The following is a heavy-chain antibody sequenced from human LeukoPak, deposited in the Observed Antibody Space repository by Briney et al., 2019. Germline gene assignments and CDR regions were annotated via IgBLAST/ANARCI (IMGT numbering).Heavy chain of an antibody. D-gene: IGHD5-18*01. CDR2: ISASDSRT. V-gene: IGHV3-23*01. J-gene: IGHJ4*02. Sequence: PGGSLRFSCAASGFTFSIYAMSWVRQAPGKGPEWVSAISASDSRTYYTDSVKGRFTISRDNSKNTLYLQMNSLRAEDTAVYYCAKDRAYSFDYWGQGTLVTVSS. CDR1: GFTFSIYA. CDR3: AKDRAYSFDY.